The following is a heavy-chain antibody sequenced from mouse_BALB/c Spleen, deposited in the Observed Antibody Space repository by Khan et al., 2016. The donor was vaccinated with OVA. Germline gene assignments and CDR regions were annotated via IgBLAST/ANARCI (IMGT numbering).Heavy chain of an antibody. Sequence: QIQLVQSGPELKKPGETVKISCKASGYTFTNYGMNWVKQAPGKGLKWMGWINTNTGEPTYSDDFKGRFAFSLETSASTAYLQINNLKNEDMATXFWSRSGGVLLYGGYFDVWGAGTTVTVSS. V-gene: IGHV9-1*02. CDR1: GYTFTNYG. J-gene: IGHJ1*01. CDR2: INTNTGEP. D-gene: IGHD1-1*01. CDR3: SRSGGVLLYGGYFDV.